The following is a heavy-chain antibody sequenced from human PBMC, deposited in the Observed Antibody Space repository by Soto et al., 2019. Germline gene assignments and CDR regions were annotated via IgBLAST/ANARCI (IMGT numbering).Heavy chain of an antibody. J-gene: IGHJ4*02. Sequence: SGPTLVNPPQTLTLTCTFSGFSLSTTGVGVSWIRQPPGKALEWLALIYWHADKRYSPSLKSRLTITKDTSKNQVVLTMTNMDSVDTATYYCSHRGGATVGLYYFDYWGQGALVTVSS. D-gene: IGHD3-16*01. CDR1: GFSLSTTGVG. V-gene: IGHV2-5*01. CDR2: IYWHADK. CDR3: SHRGGATVGLYYFDY.